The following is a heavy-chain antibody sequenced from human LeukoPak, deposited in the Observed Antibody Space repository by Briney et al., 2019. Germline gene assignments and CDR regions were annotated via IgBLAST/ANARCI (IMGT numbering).Heavy chain of an antibody. D-gene: IGHD3-10*01. CDR2: IYYSGST. J-gene: IGHJ4*02. Sequence: KSSETLSLTCTVSAGSIRSGSYYWPWIRQHPGKGLEWIGYIYYSGSTNYNPSLKSRVTISVDTSKNQFSLKLSSVTAADTAVYYCARVTMVRGVINFVDYWGQGTLVTVSS. CDR1: AGSIRSGSYY. V-gene: IGHV4-61*01. CDR3: ARVTMVRGVINFVDY.